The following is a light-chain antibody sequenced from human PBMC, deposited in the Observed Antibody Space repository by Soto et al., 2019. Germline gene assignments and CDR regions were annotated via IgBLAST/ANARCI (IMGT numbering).Light chain of an antibody. CDR2: DVS. CDR1: SSDVGGYNY. Sequence: QSALTQPASVSWSPGQSITISCTGTSSDVGGYNYVSWYQQHPGKAPKFMIYDVSNRPSGVSNRFSGSKSGNTASLTISGLQAEDEADYYCCSYTTSNTRQIVFGTGTKVTV. CDR3: CSYTTSNTRQIV. V-gene: IGLV2-14*01. J-gene: IGLJ1*01.